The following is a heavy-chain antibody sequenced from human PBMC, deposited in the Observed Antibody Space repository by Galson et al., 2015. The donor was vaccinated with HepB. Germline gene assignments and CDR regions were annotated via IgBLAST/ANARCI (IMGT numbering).Heavy chain of an antibody. Sequence: SLRLSCAASGFTFSSYGMHWVRQAPGKGLEWVAVISYDGSNKYYADSVKGRFTISRDNSKNTLYLQMNSLRAEDTAVYYCAKVDRVGSGWYFEGLYYFDYWGQGTLVTVSS. CDR3: AKVDRVGSGWYFEGLYYFDY. CDR2: ISYDGSNK. CDR1: GFTFSSYG. D-gene: IGHD6-19*01. V-gene: IGHV3-30*18. J-gene: IGHJ4*02.